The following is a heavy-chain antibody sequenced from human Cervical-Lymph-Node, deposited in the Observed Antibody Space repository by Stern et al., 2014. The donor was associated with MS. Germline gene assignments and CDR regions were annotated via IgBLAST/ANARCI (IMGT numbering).Heavy chain of an antibody. D-gene: IGHD6-13*01. J-gene: IGHJ6*02. CDR1: GLTFSGSA. Sequence: EVQLVESGGGLVQPGGSLKLSCAASGLTFSGSAVHWVRQASGKGLEWVGHIRSKANSYATAYAASVKGRFIISRDDSKKTAYLQMNSLKTEDTAVYYCTMRDLVAAGNYYYGMDVWGQGTTVTVSS. CDR3: TMRDLVAAGNYYYGMDV. CDR2: IRSKANSYAT. V-gene: IGHV3-73*02.